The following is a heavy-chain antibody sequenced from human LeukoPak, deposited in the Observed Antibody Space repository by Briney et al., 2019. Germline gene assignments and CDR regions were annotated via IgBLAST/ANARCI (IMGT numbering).Heavy chain of an antibody. CDR3: TRGLTGGLDS. D-gene: IGHD1-26*01. J-gene: IGHJ5*01. CDR2: IAITGDT. CDR1: GFTFSSYD. Sequence: PGGSLRLSCAASGFTFSSYDMHWVRQAPGKGLEWVSSIAITGDTYYLGSVKGRFTISRVNAKNSLYLQMNSLRAGDTAVYYCTRGLTGGLDSWGQGTLVTVSS. V-gene: IGHV3-13*04.